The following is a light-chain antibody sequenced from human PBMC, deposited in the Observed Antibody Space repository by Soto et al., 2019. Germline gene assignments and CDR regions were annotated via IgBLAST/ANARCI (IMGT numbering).Light chain of an antibody. CDR3: QQYRSSSWT. CDR1: QSVSSIY. Sequence: EIVLTQSPGTLSLSPGERATLSRRASQSVSSIYLAWYQHKPGQAPRLLIYGASSRATGIPDRFSGSGSGTDFTRTISRLEPEDFAGYYCQQYRSSSWTFGRGTTVEIK. CDR2: GAS. V-gene: IGKV3-20*01. J-gene: IGKJ1*01.